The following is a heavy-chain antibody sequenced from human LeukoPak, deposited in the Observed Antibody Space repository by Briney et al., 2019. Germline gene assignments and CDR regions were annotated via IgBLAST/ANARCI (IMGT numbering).Heavy chain of an antibody. CDR3: ARDSPRPLLVGAAPFDY. J-gene: IGHJ4*02. V-gene: IGHV1-18*04. D-gene: IGHD1-26*01. CDR1: GYTFTGYY. Sequence: ASVKVSCKASGYTFTGYYMHWVRQAPGQGLEWMGWISAYNGNTNYAQKLQGRVTMTTDTSTSTAYMELRSLRSDDTAVYYCARDSPRPLLVGAAPFDYWGQGTLVTVSS. CDR2: ISAYNGNT.